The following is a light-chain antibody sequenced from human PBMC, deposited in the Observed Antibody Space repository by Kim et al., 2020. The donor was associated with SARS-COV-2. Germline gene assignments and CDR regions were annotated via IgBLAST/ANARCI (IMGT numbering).Light chain of an antibody. J-gene: IGKJ1*01. CDR2: DAS. CDR1: QSVSSY. V-gene: IGKV3-11*01. CDR3: QQRSNWPRT. Sequence: EIVLTQSPATLSLSPGERATLSCRASQSVSSYLAWYQQKPGQAPRLLIYDASNRATGIRARFSGSGSGTDFTLTISSLEPEDFAVYYCQQRSNWPRTFGQGTKVDIK.